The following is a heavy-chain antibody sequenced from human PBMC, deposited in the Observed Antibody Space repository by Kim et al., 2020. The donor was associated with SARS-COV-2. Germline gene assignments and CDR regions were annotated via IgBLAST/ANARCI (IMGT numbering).Heavy chain of an antibody. CDR1: GFMFRGYW. CDR3: ARDGGFCSGGACYTAHDF. CDR2: TKEDGSEE. Sequence: GGSLRLSCVASGFMFRGYWMSWVRQAPGKGLEWVASTKEDGSEEYYVDSVKGRFTISRDNARNTLYLQMNSLRADDTAVYYCARDGGFCSGGACYTAHDFWGQGTLPPSPQ. J-gene: IGHJ4*02. V-gene: IGHV3-7*03. D-gene: IGHD2-15*01.